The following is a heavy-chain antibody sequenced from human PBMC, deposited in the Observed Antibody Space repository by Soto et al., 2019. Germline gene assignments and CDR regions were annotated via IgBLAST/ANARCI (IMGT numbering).Heavy chain of an antibody. Sequence: EVQLLESGGGLVQPGGSLRLSCAASGFTFSSYAMSWVRQAPGKGLEWVSAISGSGGSTYYADSVKGRFTISRDNSKNTLYLQMNSLRAEDTAVYYCAKDLAPPWLWFGELPPPWGQGTLVTVSS. CDR3: AKDLAPPWLWFGELPPP. CDR1: GFTFSSYA. CDR2: ISGSGGST. J-gene: IGHJ5*02. V-gene: IGHV3-23*01. D-gene: IGHD3-10*01.